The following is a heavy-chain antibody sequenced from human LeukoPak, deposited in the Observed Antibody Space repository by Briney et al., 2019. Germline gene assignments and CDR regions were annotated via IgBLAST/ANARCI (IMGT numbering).Heavy chain of an antibody. CDR1: GFTFSSYS. CDR3: ARVGAYDSSGYTFDY. V-gene: IGHV3-21*01. Sequence: GGSLRLSCAASGFTFSSYSMNWVRQAPGKGLEWVSSISSSSSYIYYADSVKGRFTISRDNAKNSLYLQMNSLRAEDTAAYYCARVGAYDSSGYTFDYWGQGTLVTVSS. J-gene: IGHJ4*02. CDR2: ISSSSSYI. D-gene: IGHD3-22*01.